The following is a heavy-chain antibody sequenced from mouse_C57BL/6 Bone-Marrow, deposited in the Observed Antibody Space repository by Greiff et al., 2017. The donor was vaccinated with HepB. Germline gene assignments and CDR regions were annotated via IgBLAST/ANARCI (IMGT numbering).Heavy chain of an antibody. CDR3: AKHRGNETYYAVDY. J-gene: IGHJ4*01. CDR1: EYEFPSHD. V-gene: IGHV5-2*03. Sequence: EVMLVESGGGLVQPGESLKLSCESNEYEFPSHDMFWVRKILEKRLELVAAINSDGGSTYYPDTMERRFIIARDNTKKALYLQMSSLRSEETALYYCAKHRGNETYYAVDYWDQETSVTVSA. CDR2: INSDGGST.